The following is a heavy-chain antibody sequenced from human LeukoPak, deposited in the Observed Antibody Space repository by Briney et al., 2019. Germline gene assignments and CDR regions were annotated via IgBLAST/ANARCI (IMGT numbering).Heavy chain of an antibody. V-gene: IGHV1-46*03. CDR1: GYTFTSYY. J-gene: IGHJ4*02. Sequence: ASVKVSCKASGYTFTSYYMHWVRQAPGQGLEWMVIINPSGGSTSYAQKFQGRVTMTRDTSTSTVYMELRSLRSEATAVYYCARGSSSYRIPSDYWGQGTLVTVSS. D-gene: IGHD6-6*01. CDR2: INPSGGST. CDR3: ARGSSSYRIPSDY.